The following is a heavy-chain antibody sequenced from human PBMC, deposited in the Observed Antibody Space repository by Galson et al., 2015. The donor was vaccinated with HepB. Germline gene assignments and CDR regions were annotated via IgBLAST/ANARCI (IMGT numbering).Heavy chain of an antibody. D-gene: IGHD3-3*01. CDR3: ARVAHSEYDDHAHFDY. V-gene: IGHV3-11*06. CDR2: ISSTAVYT. CDR1: GYTFSDYY. Sequence: SLRLSCAASGYTFSDYYISWIRQAPGKGLEWLSYISSTAVYTNYADSVKGRFTVSRDNVKNSVFLELNSLRADDTAVYFWARVAHSEYDDHAHFDYWGQGALVTVSS. J-gene: IGHJ4*02.